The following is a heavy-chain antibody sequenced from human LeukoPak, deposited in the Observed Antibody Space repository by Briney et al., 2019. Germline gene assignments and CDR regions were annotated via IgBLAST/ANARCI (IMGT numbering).Heavy chain of an antibody. V-gene: IGHV4-61*02. CDR1: GGSISSGGYY. CDR3: ARVYSNSGSYVGWFDP. Sequence: PSETLSLTCTVSGGSISSGGYYWSWIRQHPGKGLEWVGRIYTSGSTNYNPSLKSRVTMSVDTSKNQFSLKLSSVTAADTAVYYCARVYSNSGSYVGWFDPWGQETLVTVSS. J-gene: IGHJ5*02. CDR2: IYTSGST. D-gene: IGHD1-26*01.